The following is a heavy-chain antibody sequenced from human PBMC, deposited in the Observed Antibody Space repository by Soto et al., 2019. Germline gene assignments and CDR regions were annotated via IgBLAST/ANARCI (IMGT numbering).Heavy chain of an antibody. J-gene: IGHJ6*02. V-gene: IGHV3-9*01. CDR1: GFTFDDYA. Sequence: EVQLVESGGGLVQPGRSLRLSCAASGFTFDDYAIHWVRQAPGKGLEWVSGISWNSGTETYADSVKGRFTISRDNAMNSLYLQMNSLRGEDTALYYCVKDSNYYGMDVWGQGTTVTVSS. CDR2: ISWNSGTE. CDR3: VKDSNYYGMDV.